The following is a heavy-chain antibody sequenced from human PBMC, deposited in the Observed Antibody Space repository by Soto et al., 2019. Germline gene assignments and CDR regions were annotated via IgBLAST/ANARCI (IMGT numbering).Heavy chain of an antibody. CDR3: ARDGNCSSTSCYSWDYYYYSGMDV. CDR2: ISAYNGNT. CDR1: GYTFTSYG. J-gene: IGHJ6*02. D-gene: IGHD2-2*02. Sequence: EASVKVSCKASGYTFTSYGISWVRQAPGQGLEWMGWISAYNGNTNYAQKLQGRVTMTTDTSTSTAYMELRSLRSDDTAVYYCARDGNCSSTSCYSWDYYYYSGMDVWGQGTTVTVSS. V-gene: IGHV1-18*01.